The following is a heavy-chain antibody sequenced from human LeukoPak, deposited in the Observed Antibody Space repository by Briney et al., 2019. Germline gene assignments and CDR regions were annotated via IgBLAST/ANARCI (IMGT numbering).Heavy chain of an antibody. CDR3: ARDGSSSWYGGYCFDY. V-gene: IGHV6-1*01. J-gene: IGHJ4*02. D-gene: IGHD6-13*01. CDR1: GDSVSSNSAA. CDR2: TYYRSKWYN. Sequence: PSQTLSLTCAISGDSVSSNSAAWNWIRQSPSRGLEWLGRTYYRSKWYNDYAVSVKSRITINPDTSKNQFSLQLNSVTPEDTAVYYCARDGSSSWYGGYCFDYWGQGTLVTVSS.